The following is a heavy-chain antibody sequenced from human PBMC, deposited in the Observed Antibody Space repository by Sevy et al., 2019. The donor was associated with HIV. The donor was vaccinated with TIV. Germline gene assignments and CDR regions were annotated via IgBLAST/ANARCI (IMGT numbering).Heavy chain of an antibody. D-gene: IGHD3-22*01. CDR2: ISWDGGST. V-gene: IGHV3-43*01. CDR1: GFAFSSHA. J-gene: IGHJ4*02. CDR3: AKDRGGYYYDSSGYSFDY. Sequence: GGSLRLSCAASGFAFSSHAMHWVRQAPGKGLEWVSLISWDGGSTYYADSVKGRFTITRDNSKNSLYLQMNSLRTEDTALYYCAKDRGGYYYDSSGYSFDYWGQGTLVTVSS.